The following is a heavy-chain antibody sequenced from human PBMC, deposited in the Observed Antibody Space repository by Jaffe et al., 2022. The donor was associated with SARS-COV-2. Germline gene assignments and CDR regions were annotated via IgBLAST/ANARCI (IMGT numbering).Heavy chain of an antibody. CDR1: GFTFSSYG. V-gene: IGHV3-30*18. J-gene: IGHJ4*02. CDR2: ISYDGSNK. Sequence: QVQLVESGGGVVQPGRSLRLSCAASGFTFSSYGMHWVRQAPGKGLEWVAVISYDGSNKYYADSVKGRFTISRDNSKNTLYLQMNSLRAEDTAVYYCAKEHDYGDPIPQVLDYWGQGTLVTVSS. CDR3: AKEHDYGDPIPQVLDY. D-gene: IGHD4-17*01.